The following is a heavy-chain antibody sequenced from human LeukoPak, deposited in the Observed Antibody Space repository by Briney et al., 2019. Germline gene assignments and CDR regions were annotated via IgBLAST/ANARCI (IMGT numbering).Heavy chain of an antibody. V-gene: IGHV3-9*01. Sequence: GGSLRLSCAASGFTFDDYDMHWARQAPGKGLEWVSGITWNSHSIAYADSVKGRFTISRDNATNSLYLQMNSLRAEDTALYYCAKDISVGIVAEPVAMVSPLDVWGQGTMVTVSS. CDR1: GFTFDDYD. CDR3: AKDISVGIVAEPVAMVSPLDV. CDR2: ITWNSHSI. D-gene: IGHD2-2*01. J-gene: IGHJ3*01.